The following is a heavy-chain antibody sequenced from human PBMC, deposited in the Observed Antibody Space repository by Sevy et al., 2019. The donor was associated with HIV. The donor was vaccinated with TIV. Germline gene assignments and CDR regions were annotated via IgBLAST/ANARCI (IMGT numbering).Heavy chain of an antibody. D-gene: IGHD3-22*01. CDR1: GFTFNTHA. J-gene: IGHJ3*01. Sequence: GGSLRLSCAASGFTFNTHAMNWVRQAPGKGLEWVSVISGAGYSTHYADSVKGRFNISRDNSNSQLYLQMNSLRADGTAVYYCPKALNKALEYMIEVIYPTIKGFDVWGQGTMVTVSS. CDR2: ISGAGYST. CDR3: PKALNKALEYMIEVIYPTIKGFDV. V-gene: IGHV3-23*01.